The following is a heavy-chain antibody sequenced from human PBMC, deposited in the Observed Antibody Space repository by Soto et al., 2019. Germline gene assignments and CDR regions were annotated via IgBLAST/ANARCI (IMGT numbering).Heavy chain of an antibody. V-gene: IGHV6-1*01. CDR3: VRLIGNSWLDF. J-gene: IGHJ5*01. CDR1: GDSVSSSSVT. D-gene: IGHD1-26*01. Sequence: PSQTLSLTCAISGDSVSSSSVTWNWIRQSPSRGLEWLGRTYYRSKWYNDHAESVKSRITINPDTSKNQFSLHLNSVTPEDTAVYYCVRLIGNSWLDFWGPGTLVTVSS. CDR2: TYYRSKWYN.